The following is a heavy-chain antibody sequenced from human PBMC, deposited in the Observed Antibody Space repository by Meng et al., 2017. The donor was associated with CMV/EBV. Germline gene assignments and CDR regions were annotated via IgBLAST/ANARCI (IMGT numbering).Heavy chain of an antibody. D-gene: IGHD5-18*01. CDR1: GGTFSSYA. Sequence: SVKVSCKASGGTFSSYAISWVRQAPGQGLEWMGGIIPILGIANYAQKFQGRVTMTRNTSISTAYMELSSLRSEDTAVYYCAREGRGYSYGYYYYYGMDVWGQGTTVTVSS. J-gene: IGHJ6*02. V-gene: IGHV1-69*10. CDR2: IIPILGIA. CDR3: AREGRGYSYGYYYYYGMDV.